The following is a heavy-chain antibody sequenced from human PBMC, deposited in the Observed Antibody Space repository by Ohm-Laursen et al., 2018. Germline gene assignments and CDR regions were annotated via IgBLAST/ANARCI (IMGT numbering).Heavy chain of an antibody. J-gene: IGHJ4*02. V-gene: IGHV3-33*06. D-gene: IGHD6-19*01. CDR3: AKPPRAYSTGWFPDY. Sequence: SLRLSCAASGFTFSSYGMHWVRQAPGKGLEWVAVIWYDGSNKDYADSVQGRFTISRDNSKNTLYLQMNSLRAEDTAVFYCAKPPRAYSTGWFPDYWGQGTLVTVSS. CDR2: IWYDGSNK. CDR1: GFTFSSYG.